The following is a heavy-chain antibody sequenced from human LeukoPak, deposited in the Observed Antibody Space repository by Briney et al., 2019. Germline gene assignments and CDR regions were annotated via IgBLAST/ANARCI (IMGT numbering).Heavy chain of an antibody. Sequence: PSETLSLTCTVSGGSVSSGNYYWSWIRQPPGKGLEWIGYIYYSGSTNYNPSLKSRVTISVDTSKNQFSLKLSSVTAADTAVYYCASPYSSSWYSPYHYYGMDVWGKGTTVTVSS. CDR3: ASPYSSSWYSPYHYYGMDV. CDR2: IYYSGST. J-gene: IGHJ6*04. V-gene: IGHV4-61*01. D-gene: IGHD6-13*01. CDR1: GGSVSSGNYY.